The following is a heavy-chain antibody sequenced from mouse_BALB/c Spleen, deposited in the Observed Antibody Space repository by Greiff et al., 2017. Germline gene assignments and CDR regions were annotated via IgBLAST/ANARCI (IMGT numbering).Heavy chain of an antibody. D-gene: IGHD2-1*01. Sequence: QVQLQQPGAELVMPGASVKMSCKASGYTFTDYWMHWVKQRPGQGLEWIGAIDTSDSYTSYNQKFKGKATLTVDESSSTAYMQLSSLTSEDSAVYYCGRYGNYGYAVDYWGQGTSVTVSS. V-gene: IGHV1-69*01. J-gene: IGHJ4*01. CDR1: GYTFTDYW. CDR3: GRYGNYGYAVDY. CDR2: IDTSDSYT.